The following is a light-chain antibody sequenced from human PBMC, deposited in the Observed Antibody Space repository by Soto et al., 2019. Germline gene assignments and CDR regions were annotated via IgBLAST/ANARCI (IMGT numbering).Light chain of an antibody. CDR3: QQRTNWPALT. Sequence: EIVLTQSPATLPLSPGERATLSCRASQSVSSYLAWYKQKPGQAPRLLIYDASNRATGIPARFSGRGSGTDFTLTISSLEPEDFVVYYCQQRTNWPALTFGGGTKVEIK. CDR1: QSVSSY. J-gene: IGKJ4*01. V-gene: IGKV3-11*01. CDR2: DAS.